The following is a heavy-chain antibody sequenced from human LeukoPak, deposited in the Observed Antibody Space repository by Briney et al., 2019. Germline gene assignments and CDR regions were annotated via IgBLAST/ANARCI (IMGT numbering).Heavy chain of an antibody. CDR3: ARDLRKQYCSSTSCCYYYYYGMDV. V-gene: IGHV3-23*01. D-gene: IGHD2-2*01. CDR1: GFTFSSYA. Sequence: GGSLRLSCAASGFTFSSYAMSWVRQAPGKGLEWVSAISGSGGSTYYADSVKGRFTISRDNAKNSLYLQMNSLRAEDTAVYYCARDLRKQYCSSTSCCYYYYYGMDVWGQGTTVTVSS. CDR2: ISGSGGST. J-gene: IGHJ6*02.